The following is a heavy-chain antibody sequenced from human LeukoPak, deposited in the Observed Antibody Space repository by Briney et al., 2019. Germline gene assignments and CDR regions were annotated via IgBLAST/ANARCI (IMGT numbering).Heavy chain of an antibody. CDR3: ARDQQWLVPGDYYYGMDV. J-gene: IGHJ6*02. Sequence: SVKVSCKASGSTFSSYAISWVRQAPGQGLEWMGGIIPIFGTANYAQKFQGRVTMTTDTSTSTAYMELRSLRSDDTAVYYCARDQQWLVPGDYYYGMDVWGQGTTVTVSS. D-gene: IGHD6-19*01. CDR1: GSTFSSYA. CDR2: IIPIFGTA. V-gene: IGHV1-69*05.